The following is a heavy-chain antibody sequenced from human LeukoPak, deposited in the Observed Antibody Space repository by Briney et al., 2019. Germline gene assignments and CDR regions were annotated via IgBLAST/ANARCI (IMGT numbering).Heavy chain of an antibody. CDR3: ATPRGPYYDFWSDDLGYFDY. J-gene: IGHJ4*02. CDR1: GFTFSSYA. Sequence: GGSLRLSCAAPGFTFSSYAMSWVRQAPGKGLEWVSAISGSGGSTYYADSVKGRFTISRDNSKNTLYLQMNSLRAEDTAVYYCATPRGPYYDFWSDDLGYFDYWGQGTLVTVSS. CDR2: ISGSGGST. V-gene: IGHV3-23*01. D-gene: IGHD3-3*01.